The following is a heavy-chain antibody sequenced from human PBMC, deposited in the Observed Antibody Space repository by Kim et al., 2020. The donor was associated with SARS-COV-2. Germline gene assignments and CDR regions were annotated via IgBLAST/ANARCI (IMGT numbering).Heavy chain of an antibody. CDR3: ARFRGDCGGDCYHYYFDY. CDR1: GGSISSYY. CDR2: IYYSGST. D-gene: IGHD2-21*02. J-gene: IGHJ4*02. V-gene: IGHV4-59*01. Sequence: SETLSLTCTVSGGSISSYYWSWIRQPPGKGLEWIGYIYYSGSTNYNPSLKSRVTISVDTSKNQFSLKLSSVTAADTAVYYCARFRGDCGGDCYHYYFDYWGQGTLVTVSS.